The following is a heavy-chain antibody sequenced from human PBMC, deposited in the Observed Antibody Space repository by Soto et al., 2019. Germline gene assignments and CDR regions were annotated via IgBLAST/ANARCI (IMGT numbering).Heavy chain of an antibody. CDR1: GYSFTNYW. V-gene: IGHV5-51*01. Sequence: GESLKISCKGSGYSFTNYWIGWVRQMPGKGLEWMGIIYPYNSDSTYSPSFQGQVTFSAHKSISTAYLQWSSLKASDSAIYYCARGNNYHYGMDVWGQGTTVTVSS. J-gene: IGHJ6*02. CDR2: IYPYNSDS. CDR3: ARGNNYHYGMDV.